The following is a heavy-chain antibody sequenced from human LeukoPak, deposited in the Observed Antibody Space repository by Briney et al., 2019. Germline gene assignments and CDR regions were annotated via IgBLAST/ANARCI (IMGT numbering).Heavy chain of an antibody. J-gene: IGHJ4*02. D-gene: IGHD3-16*01. V-gene: IGHV3-23*01. Sequence: PGGSLRLSCAASGFSFTAYAMSWVRQAPGKGLEWVSGISGSGATTYYADSVKGRFTISRVNSKNMLYLQMNSLRAEDTAVYYCARSRGIDSWGPGTLVTVSS. CDR3: ARSRGIDS. CDR2: ISGSGATT. CDR1: GFSFTAYA.